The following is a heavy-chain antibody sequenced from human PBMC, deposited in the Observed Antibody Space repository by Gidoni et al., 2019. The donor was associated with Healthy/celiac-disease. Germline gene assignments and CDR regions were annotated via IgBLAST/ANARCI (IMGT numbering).Heavy chain of an antibody. CDR2: INPLFSTT. J-gene: IGHJ3*02. D-gene: IGHD2-15*01. CDR1: GGTFRSYA. Sequence: QVQVVQSGAEVKKPGSSVRVSCMSSGGTFRSYAISWVRQAPGQGLEWMGGINPLFSTTSYAQKFQDRVTITADESTSTAYMELSSLSFEDTAVYFCARRLALGAFDIWGQGTMVTVSS. V-gene: IGHV1-69*01. CDR3: ARRLALGAFDI.